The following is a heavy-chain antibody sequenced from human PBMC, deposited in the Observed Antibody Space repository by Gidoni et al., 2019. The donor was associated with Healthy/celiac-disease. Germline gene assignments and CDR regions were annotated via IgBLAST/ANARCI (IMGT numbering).Heavy chain of an antibody. V-gene: IGHV3-30*18. D-gene: IGHD2-15*01. J-gene: IGHJ6*02. CDR3: AKGIVVVAQRLYYYYGMDV. Sequence: QVQLVESGGGVVQPGRSLRLSCAASGFPFSSYDMHWVRQAPGKGLEWVAVISYDGSNKYYADAVKGRFTIARDNSKNTLYLQMNSLRAEDTAVYYCAKGIVVVAQRLYYYYGMDVWGQGTTVTVSS. CDR1: GFPFSSYD. CDR2: ISYDGSNK.